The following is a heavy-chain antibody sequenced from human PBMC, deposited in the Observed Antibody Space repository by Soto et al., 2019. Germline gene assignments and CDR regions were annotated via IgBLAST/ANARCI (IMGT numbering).Heavy chain of an antibody. CDR3: TTGGYRDGYGDAFDI. CDR2: IKSKTDGGTT. D-gene: IGHD5-18*01. J-gene: IGHJ3*02. Sequence: EVQLVESGGGLVKPGGYLRRSCAASGLTFSNAWMNWVRQALGKGLEWVGRIKSKTDGGTTDYAAPVKGRFTISRDDSKTTLYLQMNSLKIEDTAVYFCTTGGYRDGYGDAFDIWGQGTMVTVSS. CDR1: GLTFSNAW. V-gene: IGHV3-15*07.